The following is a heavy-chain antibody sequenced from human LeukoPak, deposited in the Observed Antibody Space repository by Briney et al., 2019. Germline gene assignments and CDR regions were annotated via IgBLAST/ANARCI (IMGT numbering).Heavy chain of an antibody. J-gene: IGHJ4*02. CDR2: ISGSGGST. Sequence: GGSLRLSCAASGFTFSSYAMSWVRQAPGKGLEWVSAISGSGGSTYYADSVKGRFTISRDNSKNTLYLQMNSLRAEDTALYYCAKSGYSYGQWYYFDYWGQGTLVTVSS. V-gene: IGHV3-23*01. CDR3: AKSGYSYGQWYYFDY. D-gene: IGHD5-18*01. CDR1: GFTFSSYA.